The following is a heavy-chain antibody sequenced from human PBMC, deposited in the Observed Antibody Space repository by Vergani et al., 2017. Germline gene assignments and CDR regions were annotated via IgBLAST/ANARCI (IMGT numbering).Heavy chain of an antibody. CDR1: GDSVSSNSAA. CDR3: ARDRDEEMATIIDY. Sequence: QVQLQQSGPGLVKPSQTLSLTCAISGDSVSSNSAAWNWIRQSPSRGLEWLGRTYYRSKWYNDYPVSVRSRITINPDTAKNQFSLQLNSVTPEDTAVYYCARDRDEEMATIIDYWGQGTLVTVSS. CDR2: TYYRSKWYN. V-gene: IGHV6-1*01. J-gene: IGHJ4*02. D-gene: IGHD5-24*01.